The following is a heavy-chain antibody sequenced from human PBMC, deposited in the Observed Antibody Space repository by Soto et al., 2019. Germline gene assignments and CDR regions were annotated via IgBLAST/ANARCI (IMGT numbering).Heavy chain of an antibody. CDR1: GGTFSSYT. CDR3: ARRLWFGGNYYYMDV. D-gene: IGHD3-10*01. CDR2: IIPILGIA. Sequence: ASVKVSCKASGGTFSSYTISWVRQAPGQGLEWMGRIIPILGIANYAQKFQGRVTITADKSTSTAYMELSSLRSEDTAVYYCARRLWFGGNYYYMDVWGKGTTVTVSS. J-gene: IGHJ6*03. V-gene: IGHV1-69*02.